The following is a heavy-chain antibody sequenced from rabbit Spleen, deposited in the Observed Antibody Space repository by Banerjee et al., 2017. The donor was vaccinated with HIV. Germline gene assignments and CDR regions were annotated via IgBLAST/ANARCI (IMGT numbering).Heavy chain of an antibody. D-gene: IGHD1-1*01. V-gene: IGHV1S45*01. Sequence: QEQLVEYGGDLVQPEGSLTLTCTASGFSFSYSYYMCWVRQAPGKGLEWIACIYSSSVNTYYASWAKGRFTISKTSSTTVTLQMTSLTDADTATYFCAGENDGAYYRLWGPGTLVTVS. J-gene: IGHJ4*01. CDR1: GFSFSYSYY. CDR3: AGENDGAYYRL. CDR2: IYSSSVNT.